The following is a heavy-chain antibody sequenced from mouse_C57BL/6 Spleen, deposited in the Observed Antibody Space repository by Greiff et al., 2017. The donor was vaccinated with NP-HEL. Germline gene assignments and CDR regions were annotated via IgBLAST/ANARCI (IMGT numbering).Heavy chain of an antibody. V-gene: IGHV1-7*01. CDR2: INPSSGYT. D-gene: IGHD1-1*01. Sequence: VKLQESGAELAKPGASVKLSCKASGYTFTSYWMHWVKQRPGQGLEWIGYINPSSGYTKYNQKFKDKATLTADKSSSTAYMQLSSLTYEDSAVYYCASHYYGSSPWFAYWGQGTLVTVSA. CDR3: ASHYYGSSPWFAY. J-gene: IGHJ3*01. CDR1: GYTFTSYW.